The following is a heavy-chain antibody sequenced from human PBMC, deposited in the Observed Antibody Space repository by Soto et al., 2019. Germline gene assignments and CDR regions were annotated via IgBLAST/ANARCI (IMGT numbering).Heavy chain of an antibody. CDR2: ISGGGGSK. V-gene: IGHV3-23*01. D-gene: IGHD2-15*01. CDR3: AKDMGASGRYGMDV. Sequence: VQLLESGGGLVQPGGSLRLSCAASGLTFSGYALNWVRQAPGKGLEWVSSISGGGGSKYYADSVKGRFTISRDNSKNTLYLQMNSLRAEDTAIYYCAKDMGASGRYGMDVWGQGTTVTVSS. J-gene: IGHJ6*02. CDR1: GLTFSGYA.